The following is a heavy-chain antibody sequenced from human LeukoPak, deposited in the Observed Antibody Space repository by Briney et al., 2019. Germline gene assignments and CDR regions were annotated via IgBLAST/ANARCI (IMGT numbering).Heavy chain of an antibody. CDR2: ISSSSSTI. V-gene: IGHV3-48*03. CDR1: GFTFSSYE. CDR3: ARGDSSSILINDAFDF. D-gene: IGHD2-21*01. Sequence: GGSLRLSCAASGFTFSSYEMNWIRQAPGKGLEWVAYISSSSSTIYYADSVKGRFTISRDNAKNSLSLQLSSLGGEDTALYYCARGDSSSILINDAFDFWGQGTMVTVSS. J-gene: IGHJ3*01.